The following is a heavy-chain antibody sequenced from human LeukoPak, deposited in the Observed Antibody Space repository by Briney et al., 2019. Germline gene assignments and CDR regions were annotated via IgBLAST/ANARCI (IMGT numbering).Heavy chain of an antibody. CDR3: ARALKDIVVVPAAIPYYYYYMDV. D-gene: IGHD2-2*01. CDR2: IKQDGSEK. J-gene: IGHJ6*03. Sequence: PGGSLRLSCAASGFTFSSYWMSWVRQAPGKGLEWVANIKQDGSEKYYVDSVKGRFTISRDNAKNSLYLQMNSLRAEDTAVYYCARALKDIVVVPAAIPYYYYYMDVWGKGTTVTVSS. V-gene: IGHV3-7*01. CDR1: GFTFSSYW.